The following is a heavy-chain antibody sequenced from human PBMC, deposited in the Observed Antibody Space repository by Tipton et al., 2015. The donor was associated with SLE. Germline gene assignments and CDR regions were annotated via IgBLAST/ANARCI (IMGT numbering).Heavy chain of an antibody. CDR3: ARGGQLGGMDV. J-gene: IGHJ6*02. CDR1: GYTFTGYY. V-gene: IGHV1-69*05. D-gene: IGHD6-6*01. Sequence: QSGAEVKKPGSSVKVSCKASGYTFTGYYMHWVRQAPGQGLEWMGGIIPIFGTANYAQKFQGRVTITTDESTSTAYMELSSLRSEDTAVYYCARGGQLGGMDVWGQGTTVTVSS. CDR2: IIPIFGTA.